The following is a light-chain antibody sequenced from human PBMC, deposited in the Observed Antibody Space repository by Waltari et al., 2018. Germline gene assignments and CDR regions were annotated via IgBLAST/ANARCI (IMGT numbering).Light chain of an antibody. J-gene: IGKJ2*01. CDR3: QLSYTTPHT. V-gene: IGKV1-39*01. Sequence: DIPLTHSPSSLPTSVGTSVTLSCRSSQDITSYLNWYQQKAGKAPKLLITFGSTLQSGVSSRFSGSGSGTDFTLTITNVQPEDSAYYYCQLSYTTPHTFGQGTKVEIK. CDR2: FGS. CDR1: QDITSY.